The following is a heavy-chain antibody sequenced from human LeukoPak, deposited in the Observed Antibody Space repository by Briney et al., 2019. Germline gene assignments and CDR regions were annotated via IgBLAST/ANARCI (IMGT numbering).Heavy chain of an antibody. J-gene: IGHJ2*01. D-gene: IGHD6-19*01. CDR2: ISYDGSNK. CDR3: AKDGGSSGWFYWYFDL. CDR1: GFTFSSYG. Sequence: GGSLRLSCAASGFTFSSYGMHWVRQAPGKGLEWVAVISYDGSNKYYADSVKGRFTISRDNSKNTLYLQMNSLRAEDTAVYYCAKDGGSSGWFYWYFDLWGRGTLVTVSS. V-gene: IGHV3-30*18.